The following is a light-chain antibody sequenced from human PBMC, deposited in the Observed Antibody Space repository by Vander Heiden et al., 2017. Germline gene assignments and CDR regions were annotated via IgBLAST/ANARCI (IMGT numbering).Light chain of an antibody. J-gene: IGKJ1*01. Sequence: SVLTQSPATLSLSPGERATLPCRASQGVNNYLNWYQQKPGQAPRVLIYDASNRAMGIPARISGRGYGTDFTLTISILEPEDSTVYYCHHRIHWPWTFGQGTKVEIK. CDR3: HHRIHWPWT. CDR1: QGVNNY. V-gene: IGKV3-11*01. CDR2: DAS.